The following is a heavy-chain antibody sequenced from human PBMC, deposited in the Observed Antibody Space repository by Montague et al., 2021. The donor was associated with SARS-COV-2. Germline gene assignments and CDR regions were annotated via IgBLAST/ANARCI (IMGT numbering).Heavy chain of an antibody. J-gene: IGHJ4*02. D-gene: IGHD3-22*01. V-gene: IGHV4-59*08. CDR3: ARVDSSGPGKY. CDR2: ISGSGST. Sequence: SETLSLTCTVSGGSLNNYFWSWIRQPPGKGLEWVGYISGSGSTKYNPSLQSRVTISVDTARNQFSLKLLSVTAADTAFYYCARVDSSGPGKYWGQGILVSVSS. CDR1: GGSLNNYF.